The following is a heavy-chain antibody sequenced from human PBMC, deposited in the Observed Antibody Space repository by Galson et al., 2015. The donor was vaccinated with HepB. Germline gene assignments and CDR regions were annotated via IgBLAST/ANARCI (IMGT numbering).Heavy chain of an antibody. CDR2: ISTSSSYI. CDR1: GFTFSYYT. Sequence: SLRLSCEASGFTFSYYTMNWVRQAPGKGLEWVSSISTSSSYIYYADSVKGRFTISRDNAKNSLYLQMNSLRAEDTAVYYCARDLGVIWGQGTLVTVSS. D-gene: IGHD2-21*01. CDR3: ARDLGVI. J-gene: IGHJ4*02. V-gene: IGHV3-21*01.